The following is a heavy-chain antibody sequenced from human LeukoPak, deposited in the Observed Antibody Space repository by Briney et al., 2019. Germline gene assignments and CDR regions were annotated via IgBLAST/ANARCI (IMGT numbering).Heavy chain of an antibody. CDR3: ARVGVVPAATIEYYYYYYGMDV. Sequence: PGRSLRLSCAASGFTFSSYAMHWVRQAPGKGLEWVAVISYDGSNKYYADSVKGRFTISRDNSKNTLYLQMSSLRAEDTAVYYCARVGVVPAATIEYYYYYYGMDVWGQGTTVTVSS. CDR2: ISYDGSNK. D-gene: IGHD2-2*01. J-gene: IGHJ6*02. CDR1: GFTFSSYA. V-gene: IGHV3-30-3*01.